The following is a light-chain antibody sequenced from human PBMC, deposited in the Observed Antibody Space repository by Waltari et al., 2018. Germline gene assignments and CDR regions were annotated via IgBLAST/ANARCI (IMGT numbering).Light chain of an antibody. CDR2: DVS. CDR1: SSDVGGYNY. J-gene: IGLJ2*01. Sequence: QSALTQPASVSGSPGQSITISCTGTSSDVGGYNYVSWDQQHPGRAPKVMIYDVSNRPSGVSNRFSGSKSGNTASLTISGLQAEDEADYYCSSFTGSSTLVCGGGTKLTVL. CDR3: SSFTGSSTLV. V-gene: IGLV2-14*03.